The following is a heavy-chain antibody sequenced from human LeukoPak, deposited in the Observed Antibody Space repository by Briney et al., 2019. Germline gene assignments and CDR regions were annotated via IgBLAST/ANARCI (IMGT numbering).Heavy chain of an antibody. Sequence: GGSLRLSRAASGFTFSSYSMNWVRQAPGKGLEWVSSISSSSSYIYYADSVKGRFTISRDNAKNSLYLQMNSLRAEDTAVYYCARDGGDGYNFAPSPDPWGQGTLVTVSS. J-gene: IGHJ5*02. CDR2: ISSSSSYI. CDR3: ARDGGDGYNFAPSPDP. CDR1: GFTFSSYS. V-gene: IGHV3-21*01. D-gene: IGHD5-24*01.